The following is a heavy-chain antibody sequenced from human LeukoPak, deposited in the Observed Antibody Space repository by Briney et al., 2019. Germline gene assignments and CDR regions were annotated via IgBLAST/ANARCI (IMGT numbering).Heavy chain of an antibody. CDR2: ISSSGTYI. V-gene: IGHV3-21*06. CDR1: GFTFTNYA. Sequence: PGGSLRLSCATSGFTFTNYAMNWVRQAPGKGLEWVSSISSSGTYIYYTDSVKGRFTISRDNAKNLLYLQMNSLRAEDTALYYCARGSGSYYNGDYWGQGTLATVSS. J-gene: IGHJ4*02. D-gene: IGHD3-10*01. CDR3: ARGSGSYYNGDY.